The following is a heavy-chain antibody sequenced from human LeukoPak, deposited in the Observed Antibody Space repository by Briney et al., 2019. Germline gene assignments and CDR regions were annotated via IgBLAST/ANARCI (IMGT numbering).Heavy chain of an antibody. CDR2: ISYDGSSK. CDR1: GFTFSTYA. J-gene: IGHJ4*02. Sequence: GRSLRLSCAASGFTFSTYAMLWVRQAPGKGLEWVAVISYDGSSKYHSDSVKGRFTISRDNSKNTLYLQMNSLRVEDTAVYYCASNPQAGLWFGELLSYWGQGTLVTVSS. CDR3: ASNPQAGLWFGELLSY. D-gene: IGHD3-10*01. V-gene: IGHV3-30-3*01.